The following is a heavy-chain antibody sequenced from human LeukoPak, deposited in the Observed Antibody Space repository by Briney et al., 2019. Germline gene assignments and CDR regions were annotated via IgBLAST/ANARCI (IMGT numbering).Heavy chain of an antibody. D-gene: IGHD5-12*01. CDR1: GFTFSSYS. CDR2: IKQDGSEK. CDR3: AREEPDIVATE. V-gene: IGHV3-7*01. Sequence: GGSLRLSCAASGFTFSSYSMSWVRQAPGKGLEWVANIKQDGSEKYYVDSVKGRFTISRDNAKNSLYLQMNSLRAEDTAVYYCAREEPDIVATEWGQGTLVTVSS. J-gene: IGHJ4*02.